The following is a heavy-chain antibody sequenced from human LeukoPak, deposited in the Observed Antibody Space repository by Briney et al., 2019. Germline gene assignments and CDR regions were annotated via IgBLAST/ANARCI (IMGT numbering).Heavy chain of an antibody. D-gene: IGHD6-13*01. CDR1: GFTFSSYA. CDR2: ISYDGSNK. J-gene: IGHJ4*02. CDR3: ARDRIAAAKPYYFDY. Sequence: PGRSLRLSCAASGFTFSSYAMHWVRQAPGKGLEWVAVISYDGSNKYYADSVKGRFTISRDNSKNTLYLQMNSLRAEDTAVYYCARDRIAAAKPYYFDYWGQGTLVTVSS. V-gene: IGHV3-30-3*01.